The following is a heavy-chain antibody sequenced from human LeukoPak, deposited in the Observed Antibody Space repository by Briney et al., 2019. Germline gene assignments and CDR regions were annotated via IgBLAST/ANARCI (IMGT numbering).Heavy chain of an antibody. V-gene: IGHV3-23*01. D-gene: IGHD3-22*01. J-gene: IGHJ4*02. CDR2: ISGSGGST. CDR1: GFTFSSYA. CDR3: ATRGIVVVTYDY. Sequence: GGSLRLSCAASGFTFSSYAMSWVRQAPGKGLEWVSAISGSGGSTYYADSVKGRFTISRDNSKNTLYLQMNSLRAEDTAVYYCATRGIVVVTYDYWGQGTLVTVSS.